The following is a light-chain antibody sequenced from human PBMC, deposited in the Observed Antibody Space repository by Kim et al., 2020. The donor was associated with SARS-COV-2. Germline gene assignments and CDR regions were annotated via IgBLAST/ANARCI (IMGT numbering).Light chain of an antibody. Sequence: LSPGERATLSCRASQSISSDLGWYQQRPGQAPRLLIYDGSNRANGIPARFSGSGSGTDFTLSISSLEPEDFAVYYCLQRRDWPLTFGGGTKVDIK. V-gene: IGKV3-11*01. CDR3: LQRRDWPLT. J-gene: IGKJ4*01. CDR1: QSISSD. CDR2: DGS.